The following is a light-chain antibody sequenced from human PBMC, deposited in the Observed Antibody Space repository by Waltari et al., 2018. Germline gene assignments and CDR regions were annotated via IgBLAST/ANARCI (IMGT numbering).Light chain of an antibody. CDR3: QQRSNWPRIT. J-gene: IGKJ5*01. Sequence: EIVLTQSPGTLSLSPGARATLSCRASQSVGSFLAWYKQNPGQAPRLLIYDASNRATGIPARFSGSGSGTDFTLTISSLEPEDFAVYYCQQRSNWPRITFGQGTRLEI. V-gene: IGKV3-11*01. CDR2: DAS. CDR1: QSVGSF.